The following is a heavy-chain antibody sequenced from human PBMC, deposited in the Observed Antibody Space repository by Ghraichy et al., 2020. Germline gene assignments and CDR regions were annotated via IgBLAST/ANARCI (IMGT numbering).Heavy chain of an antibody. CDR1: GITFSSYG. J-gene: IGHJ4*02. CDR2: ISKDGTTK. D-gene: IGHD6-19*01. Sequence: GGSLRLSCAASGITFSSYGMHWVRQAPGKGLEWVAIISKDGTTKHYADSVKGRFTISRDNSKDTLYLQINSLKVEDTAVYYCARGREWQWLAVDYWGQGILVTVSS. V-gene: IGHV3-30*03. CDR3: ARGREWQWLAVDY.